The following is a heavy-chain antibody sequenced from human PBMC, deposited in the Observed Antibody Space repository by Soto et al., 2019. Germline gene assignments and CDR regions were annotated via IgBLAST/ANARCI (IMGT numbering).Heavy chain of an antibody. CDR1: GGTFSSYT. CDR3: ASSPATGNDYYYYYMDV. V-gene: IGHV1-69*02. J-gene: IGHJ6*03. Sequence: QVQLVQSGAEVKKPGSSVKVSCKASGGTFSSYTISWVRQAPGQGLEWMARIIPILGIANYAQKFQGRVTITADKSTSTGYMELSSLTSEDTAVYYFASSPATGNDYYYYYMDVWGKGTTVTVSS. CDR2: IIPILGIA. D-gene: IGHD1-1*01.